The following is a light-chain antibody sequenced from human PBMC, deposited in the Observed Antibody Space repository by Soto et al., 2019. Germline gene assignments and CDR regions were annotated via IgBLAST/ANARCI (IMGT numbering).Light chain of an antibody. CDR2: AAS. J-gene: IGKJ1*01. V-gene: IGKV1-6*01. CDR1: QGIRND. Sequence: AIQMTQSPSSLSASVGDRVTITCRASQGIRNDLGWYQQKPGRAPKLLIYAASSLQSGVPSRFSASGSGTDFTLTISSLQPEDFATYSCLEDYNYGTFXQGTKVDIK. CDR3: LEDYNYGT.